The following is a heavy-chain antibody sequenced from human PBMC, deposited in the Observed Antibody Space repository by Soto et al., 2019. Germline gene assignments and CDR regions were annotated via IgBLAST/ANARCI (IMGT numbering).Heavy chain of an antibody. J-gene: IGHJ3*02. CDR3: ARGPSYCSSTSCNRGAFDI. CDR1: GGSFSGYY. Sequence: SETLSLTCAVYGGSFSGYYWSWIRQPPGKGLEWIGEINHSGSTNYNPSLKSRVTISVDTSKNQFSLKLSSVTAADTAVYYCARGPSYCSSTSCNRGAFDIWGQGTMVTVSS. CDR2: INHSGST. V-gene: IGHV4-34*01. D-gene: IGHD2-2*02.